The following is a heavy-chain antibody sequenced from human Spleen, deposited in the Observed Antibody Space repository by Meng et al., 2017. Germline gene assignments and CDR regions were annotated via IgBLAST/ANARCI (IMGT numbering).Heavy chain of an antibody. Sequence: SETLSLTCTVSGGSISSSSYYWGWIRQPPGKGLEWIGSIYYSGSTYYNPSLKSRVTISVDTSKNQFSLKLSSVTAADTAVYYCARDKYGDYVGGDAFDIWGQGTMVTVSS. CDR2: IYYSGST. J-gene: IGHJ3*02. CDR3: ARDKYGDYVGGDAFDI. V-gene: IGHV4-39*07. CDR1: GGSISSSSYY. D-gene: IGHD4-17*01.